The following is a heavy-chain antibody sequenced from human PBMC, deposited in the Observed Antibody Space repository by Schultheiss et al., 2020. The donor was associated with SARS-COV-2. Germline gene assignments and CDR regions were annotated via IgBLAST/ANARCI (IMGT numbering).Heavy chain of an antibody. CDR3: ARSYGMDV. D-gene: IGHD2-21*01. CDR2: IWYDGSNK. CDR1: GFTFSSYG. V-gene: IGHV3-33*08. Sequence: GESLKISCAASGFTFSSYGMHWVRQAPGKGLEWVAVIWYDGSNKYYADSVKGRFTISRDNVKNTLYLEMNSLRAEDTAVYYCARSYGMDVWGQGTTVTVSS. J-gene: IGHJ6*02.